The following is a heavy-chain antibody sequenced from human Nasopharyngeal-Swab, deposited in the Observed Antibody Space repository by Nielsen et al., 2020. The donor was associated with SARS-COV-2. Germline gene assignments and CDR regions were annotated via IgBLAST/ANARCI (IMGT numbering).Heavy chain of an antibody. J-gene: IGHJ4*02. V-gene: IGHV3-43*02. Sequence: GGSLRLSCAASGFTFDDYAMHWVRQAPGKGLEWVSLISGDGGSTYYADSVKGRFTISRDNAKNSLYLQMNSLRAEDTAVYYCARDRNGDYGDYWGQGTLVTVSS. D-gene: IGHD4-17*01. CDR3: ARDRNGDYGDY. CDR1: GFTFDDYA. CDR2: ISGDGGST.